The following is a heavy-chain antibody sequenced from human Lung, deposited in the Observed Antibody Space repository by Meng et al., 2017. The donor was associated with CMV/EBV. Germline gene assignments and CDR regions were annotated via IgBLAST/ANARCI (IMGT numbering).Heavy chain of an antibody. Sequence: ASAKVFCKAYGYSSNSYIISWVRQDPGQGLEWMGWVNSYTGDTDYAQQFQERITMTTDTSTNTVYMELRSLRTDDTAAYYCARISMIRGIIITGWFDPWGQGTLVTVSS. J-gene: IGHJ5*02. V-gene: IGHV1-18*04. D-gene: IGHD3-10*01. CDR3: ARISMIRGIIITGWFDP. CDR2: VNSYTGDT. CDR1: GYSSNSYI.